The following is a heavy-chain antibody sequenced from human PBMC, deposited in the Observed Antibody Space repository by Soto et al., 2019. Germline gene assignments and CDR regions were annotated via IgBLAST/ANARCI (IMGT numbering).Heavy chain of an antibody. J-gene: IGHJ4*02. V-gene: IGHV3-23*01. Sequence: GGSLRLSCAASGFSFSGYAMSWVRQAPGQGLEWVSSITASGASTYYADSVKGRFTISRDNSKNILYLQLNILRVDDTALYYCVEPGAYWTRWGQGTLVTVSS. CDR3: VEPGAYWTR. D-gene: IGHD1-1*01. CDR2: ITASGAST. CDR1: GFSFSGYA.